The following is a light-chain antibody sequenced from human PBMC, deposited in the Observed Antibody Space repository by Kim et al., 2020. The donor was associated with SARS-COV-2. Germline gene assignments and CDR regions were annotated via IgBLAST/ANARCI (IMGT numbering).Light chain of an antibody. CDR3: QTWGTGIRV. Sequence: ASVSLTCTLSSGHSSYGIAWLQQQPEKGPRYLMKISSDGSHKRGDGIPDRFSGSSSGAERYLTISSLQSEDEADYYCQTWGTGIRVFGGGTQLTVL. J-gene: IGLJ3*02. CDR1: SGHSSYG. V-gene: IGLV4-69*01. CDR2: ISSDGSH.